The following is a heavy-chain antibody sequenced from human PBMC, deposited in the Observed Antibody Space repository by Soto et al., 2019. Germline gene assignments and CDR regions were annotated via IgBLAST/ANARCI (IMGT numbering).Heavy chain of an antibody. CDR2: IYYSGST. CDR1: GGSISGYY. Sequence: QVQLQESGPGLVKPSETLSLTCTVSGGSISGYYWSWIRQPPGKGLEWIGYIYYSGSTNYNPSLRSRVTLSVDTSKNQFSLKLSSVTAADTAVYYCAREGETAYYFDYWGQGTLVTVSS. D-gene: IGHD3-16*01. V-gene: IGHV4-59*01. J-gene: IGHJ4*02. CDR3: AREGETAYYFDY.